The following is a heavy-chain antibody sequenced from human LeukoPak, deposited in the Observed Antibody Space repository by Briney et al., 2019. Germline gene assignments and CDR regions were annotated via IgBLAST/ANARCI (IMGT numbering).Heavy chain of an antibody. CDR1: GGTFSSYA. Sequence: SVKVSCKASGGTFSSYAISWVRQAPGQGLEWMGGIIPIFGTANYAQKFQGRVTITADESTSTAYMELSSLRSEDTAVYYCARVESPYYYDSSSAFDIWGQGTMITVSS. CDR2: IIPIFGTA. V-gene: IGHV1-69*13. CDR3: ARVESPYYYDSSSAFDI. J-gene: IGHJ3*02. D-gene: IGHD3-22*01.